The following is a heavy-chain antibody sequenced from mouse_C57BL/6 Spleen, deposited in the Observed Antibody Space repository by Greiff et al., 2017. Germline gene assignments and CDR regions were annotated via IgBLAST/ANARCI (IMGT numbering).Heavy chain of an antibody. CDR3: ASGGRDY. Sequence: VQLQQSGPELVKPGASVKISCKASGYAFSSSWMNWVKQRPGKGLEWIGRIYPGDGDTNYNGKFKGKATLTADKSSSTAYMQLSSLASEDSAVYYCASGGRDYWGQGTLVTVSA. CDR1: GYAFSSSW. J-gene: IGHJ3*01. CDR2: IYPGDGDT. V-gene: IGHV1-82*01.